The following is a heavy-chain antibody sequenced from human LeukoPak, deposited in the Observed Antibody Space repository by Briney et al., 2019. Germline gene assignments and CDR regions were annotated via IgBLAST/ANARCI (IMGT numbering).Heavy chain of an antibody. CDR3: AKPRGGYYYYYMDV. V-gene: IGHV3-23*01. CDR1: GFTFSDYY. D-gene: IGHD3-16*01. J-gene: IGHJ6*03. CDR2: ISGSGGST. Sequence: SGGSLRLSCAASGFTFSDYYMSWVRQAPGKGLEWVSAISGSGGSTYYADSVKGRFTISRDNSKNTLYLQMNSLRAEDTAVYYCAKPRGGYYYYYMDVWGKGTTVTVSS.